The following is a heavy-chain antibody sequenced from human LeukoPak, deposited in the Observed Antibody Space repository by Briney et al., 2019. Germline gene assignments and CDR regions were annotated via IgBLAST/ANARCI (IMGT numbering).Heavy chain of an antibody. Sequence: GASVKVSCKASGGTFSSYAISWVRQAPGQGLEWMGGIIPIFGTANYAQKFQGRVTITADKSTSTAYMELSSLRSEDTAVYYCASVFNPGIVVVPAAIPYGAAFDIWGQGTMVTVSS. D-gene: IGHD2-2*01. CDR2: IIPIFGTA. V-gene: IGHV1-69*06. CDR1: GGTFSSYA. CDR3: ASVFNPGIVVVPAAIPYGAAFDI. J-gene: IGHJ3*02.